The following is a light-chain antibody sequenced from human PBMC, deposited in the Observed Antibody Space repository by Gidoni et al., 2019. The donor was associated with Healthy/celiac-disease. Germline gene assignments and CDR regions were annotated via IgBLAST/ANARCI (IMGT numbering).Light chain of an antibody. CDR3: QQYGSSPKYT. J-gene: IGKJ2*01. CDR1: QSVSSSY. V-gene: IGKV3-20*01. Sequence: EIALTQSPGTLSLSPGERAPLSCRASQSVSSSYLAWYQQKPGQAPRLLIDGTSSRATGIPDRFSGSGSGTDFTLAISRLEPEDFAVYYCQQYGSSPKYTCGQGTKLEIK. CDR2: GTS.